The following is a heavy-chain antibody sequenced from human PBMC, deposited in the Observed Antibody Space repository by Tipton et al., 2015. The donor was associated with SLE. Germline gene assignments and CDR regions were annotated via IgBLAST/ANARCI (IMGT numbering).Heavy chain of an antibody. Sequence: SLRLSCAASGFTFSSYWMHWVRQAPGKGLVWVSRINSDGSSTTYADSVKGRFTISRDNAKNTLYLQMNSLRDEDTSVYYCARSLRSYGHFDFWGQGTLVTVSS. V-gene: IGHV3-74*01. D-gene: IGHD5-18*01. J-gene: IGHJ4*02. CDR3: ARSLRSYGHFDF. CDR2: INSDGSST. CDR1: GFTFSSYW.